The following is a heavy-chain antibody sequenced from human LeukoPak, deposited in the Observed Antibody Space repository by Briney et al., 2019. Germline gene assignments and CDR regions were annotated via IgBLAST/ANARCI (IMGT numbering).Heavy chain of an antibody. Sequence: SETLSLTCTVSGGSISSYYWSWIRQPPGKGLEWIGYIYYSGSTNYNPSLKSRVTMSVDTSKNQFSLKLSSVTAADTAVYYCARVGGGSYIRTFDIWGQGTMVTVSS. CDR1: GGSISSYY. CDR3: ARVGGGSYIRTFDI. J-gene: IGHJ3*02. V-gene: IGHV4-59*08. CDR2: IYYSGST. D-gene: IGHD1-26*01.